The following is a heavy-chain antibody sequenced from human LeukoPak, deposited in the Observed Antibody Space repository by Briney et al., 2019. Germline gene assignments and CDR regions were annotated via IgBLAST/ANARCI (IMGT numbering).Heavy chain of an antibody. CDR3: SELGITMIGGV. CDR1: GFTFSSYE. D-gene: IGHD3-10*02. V-gene: IGHV3-48*03. Sequence: GGSLRLSCAASGFTFSSYEMNWVRQAPGKGLEWVSYISSSGSTIYYADSVKGRFTISRDNAKNSLYLQMNSLRAEDTAVYYCSELGITMIGGVWGKGTTVTISS. J-gene: IGHJ6*04. CDR2: ISSSGSTI.